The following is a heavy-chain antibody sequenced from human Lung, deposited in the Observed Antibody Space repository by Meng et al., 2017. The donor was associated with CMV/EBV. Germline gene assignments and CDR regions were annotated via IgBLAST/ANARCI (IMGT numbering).Heavy chain of an antibody. V-gene: IGHV4-31*03. J-gene: IGHJ5*02. Sequence: HGHRRHSGPALVKPSQTLSLTGTVAGGSISSGGFDWSWIRQHPGKGLEWIGYIYYSGSTYYTPSLRSRVAISIDTSKNQFSLKLTSVTAADTAVYFCARTNYGDYNWFDPWGQGTLVTVSS. CDR2: IYYSGST. D-gene: IGHD4-17*01. CDR3: ARTNYGDYNWFDP. CDR1: GGSISSGGFD.